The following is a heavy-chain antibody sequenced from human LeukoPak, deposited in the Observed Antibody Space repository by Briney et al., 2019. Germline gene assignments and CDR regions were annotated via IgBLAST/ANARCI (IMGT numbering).Heavy chain of an antibody. V-gene: IGHV3-23*01. J-gene: IGHJ4*02. D-gene: IGHD2-2*01. CDR1: GLTFSKSA. Sequence: GGSLRLSCVGSGLTFSKSAMTWVRQAPGKGLEWVSIITDSGTSTFYADSVKGRFTISRDTSINTLYLQMNSLGVDDTAVYYCATVGGSCPSRNCYAYFDSWGQGTLVTVSS. CDR2: ITDSGTST. CDR3: ATVGGSCPSRNCYAYFDS.